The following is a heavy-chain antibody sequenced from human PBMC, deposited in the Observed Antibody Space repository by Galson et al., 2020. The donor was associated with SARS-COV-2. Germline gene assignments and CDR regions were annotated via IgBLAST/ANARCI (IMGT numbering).Heavy chain of an antibody. CDR3: AGTTDYENNWFDS. CDR1: GGTFNNHI. Sequence: SVKVSCEASGGTFNNHIITWVRQAPGQGFEWMGRIIPTRGVGNYAQKFQGRVTIIADKSMSTVYMELSSLRSEDTAVYYCAGTTDYENNWFDSWGQGTLVTVSS. D-gene: IGHD4-17*01. J-gene: IGHJ5*01. CDR2: IIPTRGVG. V-gene: IGHV1-69*02.